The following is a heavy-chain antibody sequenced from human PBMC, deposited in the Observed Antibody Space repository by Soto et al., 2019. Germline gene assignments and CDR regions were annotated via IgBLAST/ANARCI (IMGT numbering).Heavy chain of an antibody. CDR3: ARDKITGLFDY. D-gene: IGHD2-8*02. J-gene: IGHJ4*02. CDR2: IYHSGST. V-gene: IGHV4-4*02. Sequence: SETLSLTCAVSGGSLSSSNWWSWVRQPPGKGLEWIGEIYHSGSTNYNPSLKSRVTISVDTSKNQFSLKLTSVTAADTAVYYCARDKITGLFDYWGQGTLVTVS. CDR1: GGSLSSSNW.